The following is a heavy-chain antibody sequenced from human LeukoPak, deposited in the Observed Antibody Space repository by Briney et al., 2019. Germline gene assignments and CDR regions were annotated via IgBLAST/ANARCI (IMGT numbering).Heavy chain of an antibody. CDR2: IRFDGTNK. J-gene: IGHJ3*02. D-gene: IGHD1-26*01. Sequence: PGGSLRLSCAASGFSFSDYGMHWVRQAPGKGLEWVAFIRFDGTNKYFADSVKGRFTISRDNSNNTLVLQMNSLRVEDTAVYYCVKDMGEVDDAFDTWGQGTMVTVSS. CDR3: VKDMGEVDDAFDT. CDR1: GFSFSDYG. V-gene: IGHV3-30*02.